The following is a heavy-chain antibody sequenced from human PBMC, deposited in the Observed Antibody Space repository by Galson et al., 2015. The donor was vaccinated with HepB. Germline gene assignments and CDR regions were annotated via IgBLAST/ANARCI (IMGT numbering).Heavy chain of an antibody. D-gene: IGHD3-9*01. Sequence: SLRLSCAASGFTFSSYWMSWVRQAPGKGLEWVANIKQDGSEKYYVDSVKGRFTISRDNAKNSLYLQMNSLRAEDTAVYYCAREGGILTGWFVAFDIWGQGTMVTVSS. J-gene: IGHJ3*02. CDR2: IKQDGSEK. V-gene: IGHV3-7*01. CDR1: GFTFSSYW. CDR3: AREGGILTGWFVAFDI.